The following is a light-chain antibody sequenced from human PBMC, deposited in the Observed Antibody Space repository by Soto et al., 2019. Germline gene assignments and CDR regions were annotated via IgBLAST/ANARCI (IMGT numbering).Light chain of an antibody. CDR3: AFYGGSGTGV. CDR2: STN. Sequence: QTVVSQEPSFSVSPGETVTLTCGLTSASVLTSYYPSWYQQTPGQAPRTLIYSTNIRSSGVPDRFSGSILGNKAALTITGAQADDESYYYCAFYGGSGTGVFGGGTKLTAL. J-gene: IGLJ3*02. CDR1: SASVLTSYY. V-gene: IGLV8-61*01.